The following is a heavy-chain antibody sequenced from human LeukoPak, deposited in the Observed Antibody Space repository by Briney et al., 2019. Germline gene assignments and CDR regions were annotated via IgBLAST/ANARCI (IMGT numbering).Heavy chain of an antibody. Sequence: GGSLRLSCAASGFTFSSYGMHWVRQAPGKGLEWVSVIYSGGSTYYADSVKGRFTISRDNSKNTLYLQMNSLRAEDTALYFCAQWSRYFDYWGQGTLVTVSS. CDR3: AQWSRYFDY. CDR2: IYSGGST. V-gene: IGHV3-53*01. D-gene: IGHD1-26*01. CDR1: GFTFSSYG. J-gene: IGHJ4*02.